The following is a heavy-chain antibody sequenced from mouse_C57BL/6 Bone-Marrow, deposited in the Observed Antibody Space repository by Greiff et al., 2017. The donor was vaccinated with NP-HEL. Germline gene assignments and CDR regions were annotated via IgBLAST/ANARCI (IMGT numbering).Heavy chain of an antibody. J-gene: IGHJ3*01. V-gene: IGHV5-6*01. CDR3: ARHTFAY. CDR1: GFTFSSYG. CDR2: ISSGGSYT. Sequence: EVQGVESGGDLVKPGGSLKLSCAASGFTFSSYGMSWVRQTPDKRLEWVGTISSGGSYTSYPDSVKGRFTISRDNAKNALYLQMSSLKSEDAAMYYCARHTFAYWGQGTLVTVSA.